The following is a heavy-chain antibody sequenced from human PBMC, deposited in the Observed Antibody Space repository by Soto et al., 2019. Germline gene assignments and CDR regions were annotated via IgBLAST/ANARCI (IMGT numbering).Heavy chain of an antibody. D-gene: IGHD3-10*01. CDR1: GGSISSYY. CDR3: ARARRYYGSGSYFWFDP. J-gene: IGHJ5*02. V-gene: IGHV4-59*01. CDR2: IYYSGST. Sequence: SETLSLTCTVSGGSISSYYWSWIRQPPGKGLEWIGYIYYSGSTNYNPSLKSRVTISVDTSKNQFSLKLSSVTAADTAVYYCARARRYYGSGSYFWFDPWGQGTLVTVSS.